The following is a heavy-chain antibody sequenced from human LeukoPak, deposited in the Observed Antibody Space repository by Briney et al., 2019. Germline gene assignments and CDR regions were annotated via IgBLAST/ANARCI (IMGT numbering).Heavy chain of an antibody. V-gene: IGHV3-23*01. CDR2: ISGSGGGA. J-gene: IGHJ4*02. D-gene: IGHD6-13*01. Sequence: GGSLRLSCTASGFTFRNYAMNWVRQAPGKGLEWVSSISGSGGGANYADSVKGRFTISRDNSKNTLYVQMNSLRAEDTAVYYCARSVRIAANVWGQGTLVTVSS. CDR3: ARSVRIAANV. CDR1: GFTFRNYA.